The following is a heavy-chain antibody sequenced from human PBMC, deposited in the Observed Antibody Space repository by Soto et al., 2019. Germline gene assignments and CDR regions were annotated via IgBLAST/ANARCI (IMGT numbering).Heavy chain of an antibody. Sequence: EVQLVESGGGLVQPGGSLRLSCAASGFTVSSNYMSWVRQAPGKGLVWVSVIYSGGTTYYADSVKGRFTISRDNSKNPLYLQMNSPRAEDTAVYYCARNGDSSDYRGWFDPWGQGTLVTVSS. CDR1: GFTVSSNY. V-gene: IGHV3-66*01. CDR3: ARNGDSSDYRGWFDP. D-gene: IGHD3-22*01. J-gene: IGHJ5*02. CDR2: IYSGGTT.